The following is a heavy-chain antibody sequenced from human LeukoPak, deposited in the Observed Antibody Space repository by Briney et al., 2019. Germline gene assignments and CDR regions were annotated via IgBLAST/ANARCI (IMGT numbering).Heavy chain of an antibody. D-gene: IGHD2-15*01. V-gene: IGHV4-34*01. CDR2: INHSGST. Sequence: SETLSLTCAVYGGSFSGYYWSWIRHPPGKGLEWIGEINHSGSTNYNPSLKSRVTISVDTSKNQFSLNLSSVTAADTAVYYCAREGCSGGSCYARRDAFDIWGQGTMVTVSS. J-gene: IGHJ3*02. CDR1: GGSFSGYY. CDR3: AREGCSGGSCYARRDAFDI.